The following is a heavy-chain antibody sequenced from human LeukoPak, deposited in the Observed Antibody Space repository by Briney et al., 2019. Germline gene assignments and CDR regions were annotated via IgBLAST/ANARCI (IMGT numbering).Heavy chain of an antibody. CDR2: INSDESTT. V-gene: IGHV3-74*01. CDR3: ARYDWFDP. CDR1: GFTLSGHW. Sequence: PGGSLRLPCVASGFTLSGHWMHWVRQAPGKGLVWVSRINSDESTTVYADSVKGRFTISRDNAKNTLYLQMNSLTAEDTAVYYCARYDWFDPWGQGTLVTVSS. J-gene: IGHJ5*02.